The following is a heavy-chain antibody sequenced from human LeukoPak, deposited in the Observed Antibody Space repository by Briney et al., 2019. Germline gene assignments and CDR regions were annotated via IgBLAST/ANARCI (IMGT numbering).Heavy chain of an antibody. V-gene: IGHV4-59*01. Sequence: SETLSLTCTVSGGSISSYYWSWIRQPPGKGLEWIGYIYYSGSTNYNPSLKSRVTISVDTSKNQFSLKLSSVTAADTAVYYCARDKSITMVRGVISYGMDVWGQGTAVTVSS. CDR3: ARDKSITMVRGVISYGMDV. J-gene: IGHJ6*02. CDR2: IYYSGST. CDR1: GGSISSYY. D-gene: IGHD3-10*01.